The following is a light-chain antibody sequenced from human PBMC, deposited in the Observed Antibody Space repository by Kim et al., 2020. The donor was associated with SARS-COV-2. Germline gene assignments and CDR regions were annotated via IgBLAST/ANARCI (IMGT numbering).Light chain of an antibody. CDR3: SSFTSSDTQV. CDR2: DVN. J-gene: IGLJ3*02. Sequence: GQSITISCTGSSSDVGGYNYVSWYQHHPGKAPKLLIYDVNYRPSGVSARFSGSKSGSTASLTISGLQVEDEADYYCSSFTSSDTQVFGGGTQLTVL. CDR1: SSDVGGYNY. V-gene: IGLV2-14*03.